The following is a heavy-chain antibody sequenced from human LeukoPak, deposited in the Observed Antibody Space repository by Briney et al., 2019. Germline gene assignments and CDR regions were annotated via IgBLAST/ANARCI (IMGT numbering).Heavy chain of an antibody. CDR2: INHSGST. Sequence: SETLSLTCAVYGGSFSGYYWSWIRQPPGKGLEWIGEINHSGSTFYNPSLKSRVTISADASTNQVSLKLSSVTAVDTAVYYCARVSTGTTIWGAFDIWGQGTMVTVSS. CDR3: ARVSTGTTIWGAFDI. V-gene: IGHV4-34*01. D-gene: IGHD4-17*01. CDR1: GGSFSGYY. J-gene: IGHJ3*02.